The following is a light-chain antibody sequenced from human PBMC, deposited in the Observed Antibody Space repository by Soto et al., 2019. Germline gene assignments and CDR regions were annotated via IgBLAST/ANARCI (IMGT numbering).Light chain of an antibody. CDR2: DAS. J-gene: IGKJ4*01. CDR1: QDISNY. CDR3: QQLNTYPVT. V-gene: IGKV1-33*01. Sequence: DIQMTQSPSSLSASVGDRVTITRQASQDISNYLNWYQQKPGKAPKLLIYDASNLETGVPSRFSGSGSGTDFTLSISSLQPEDFATYYCQQLNTYPVTFGGGTKVDIK.